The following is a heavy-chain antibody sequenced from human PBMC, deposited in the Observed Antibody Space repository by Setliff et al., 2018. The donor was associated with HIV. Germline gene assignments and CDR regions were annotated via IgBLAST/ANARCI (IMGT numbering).Heavy chain of an antibody. D-gene: IGHD2-8*01. J-gene: IGHJ4*02. CDR1: GGSFSGNY. CDR3: ECYNSDDGYFDN. Sequence: SETLSLTCAVYGGSFSGNYWTWIRQSPGKGLEWIGEINHSGSTNYKLSLKSRVTISLDTSRNQFSLKLSSVTAADTAVYYCECYNSDDGYFDNWGQGALVTVSS. CDR2: INHSGST. V-gene: IGHV4-34*01.